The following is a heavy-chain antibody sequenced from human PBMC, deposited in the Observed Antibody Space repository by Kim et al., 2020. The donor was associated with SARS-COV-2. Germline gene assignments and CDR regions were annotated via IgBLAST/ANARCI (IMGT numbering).Heavy chain of an antibody. D-gene: IGHD4-17*01. V-gene: IGHV1-69*01. J-gene: IGHJ5*02. Sequence: PKFQGRVTITADESTSTAYMELSSLRSEDTAVYYCATMGSDYGDYGRFDPWGQGTLVTVSS. CDR3: ATMGSDYGDYGRFDP.